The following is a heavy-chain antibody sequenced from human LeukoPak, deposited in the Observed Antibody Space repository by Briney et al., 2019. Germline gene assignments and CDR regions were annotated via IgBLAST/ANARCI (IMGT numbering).Heavy chain of an antibody. J-gene: IGHJ3*02. CDR2: ISGSGGST. CDR1: GFTFSSYA. Sequence: PGGSLRLSCAASGFTFSSYAMSWVRQAPGKGLEWVSAISGSGGSTYYADSVKGRFTISRDNSKNTLYLQMNSLRAEDAAVYYCAKDQDDYGDYVAAFDIWGQGTMVTVSS. V-gene: IGHV3-23*01. CDR3: AKDQDDYGDYVAAFDI. D-gene: IGHD4-17*01.